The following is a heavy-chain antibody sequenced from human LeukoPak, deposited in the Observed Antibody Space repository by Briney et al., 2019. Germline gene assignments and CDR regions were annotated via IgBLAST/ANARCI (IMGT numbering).Heavy chain of an antibody. D-gene: IGHD2-2*01. CDR3: ARENNIVVVPADFDY. Sequence: GGSLRLSCAASGFTFSSYWMSWVRQAPGKGPEWVANIKQDGSEKYYVDSVKGRFTISRDNAKNSLYLQMNSLRAEDTAVYYCARENNIVVVPADFDYWGQGTLVTVSS. J-gene: IGHJ4*02. V-gene: IGHV3-7*03. CDR2: IKQDGSEK. CDR1: GFTFSSYW.